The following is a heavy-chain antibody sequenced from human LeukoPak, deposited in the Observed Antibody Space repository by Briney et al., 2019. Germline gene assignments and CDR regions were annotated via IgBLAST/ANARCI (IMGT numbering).Heavy chain of an antibody. J-gene: IGHJ6*02. CDR3: ARNTAVVTSYYYYGMDV. V-gene: IGHV4-59*01. D-gene: IGHD5-18*01. CDR2: IYYSGST. Sequence: SETLSLTCTVSGGSISSYYWSWIRQPPGKGLEWIGYIYYSGSTNYNPSLKSRVTISVDTSKNQFSLKLSSVTAADTAVYYCARNTAVVTSYYYYGMDVWGQGTTVTVSS. CDR1: GGSISSYY.